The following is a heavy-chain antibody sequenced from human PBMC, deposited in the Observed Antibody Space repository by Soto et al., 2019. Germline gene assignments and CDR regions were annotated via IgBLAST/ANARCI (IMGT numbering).Heavy chain of an antibody. CDR2: IMPIFGSA. Sequence: SLKSSCKASGATFSRNTTSWGRQPPGQGLEWMGGIMPIFGSANYAQKFQGRVTITADENTRTVYMELSRLRSEDTAVYYCARQFDSDTTDYYYAYWGQGTLVTVSS. D-gene: IGHD3-22*01. CDR1: GATFSRNT. J-gene: IGHJ4*02. CDR3: ARQFDSDTTDYYYAY. V-gene: IGHV1-69*13.